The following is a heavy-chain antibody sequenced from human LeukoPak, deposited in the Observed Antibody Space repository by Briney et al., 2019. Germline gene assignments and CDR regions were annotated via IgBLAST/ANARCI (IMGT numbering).Heavy chain of an antibody. J-gene: IGHJ4*02. CDR1: GYTFTSYD. Sequence: GASVKVSCKASGYTFTSYDINWVRQATGQGLEWMGWMNPKSGSTGYAQMFQGRVTMTRDTAIRTAYMELSSLTSEDTAVYYCARVPRRSGWKNRFDYWGQGTLVTVSS. CDR2: MNPKSGST. CDR3: ARVPRRSGWKNRFDY. D-gene: IGHD6-19*01. V-gene: IGHV1-8*01.